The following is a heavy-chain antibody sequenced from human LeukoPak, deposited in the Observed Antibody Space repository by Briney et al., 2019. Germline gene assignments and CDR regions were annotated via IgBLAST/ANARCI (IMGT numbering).Heavy chain of an antibody. CDR3: ARADRSAVWTAIQLWLHDWFDP. V-gene: IGHV1-46*01. Sequence: ASVKVSCKASGYTFTSYYMHWVRQAPGQGLEWMGIINPSGGSTSYAQKFQGRVTMTRDTSTSTVYMELSSLRSEDTAVYYCARADRSAVWTAIQLWLHDWFDPWGQGTLVTVSS. CDR1: GYTFTSYY. D-gene: IGHD5-18*01. J-gene: IGHJ5*02. CDR2: INPSGGST.